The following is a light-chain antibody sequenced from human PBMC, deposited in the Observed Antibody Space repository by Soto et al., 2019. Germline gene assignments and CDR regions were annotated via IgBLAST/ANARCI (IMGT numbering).Light chain of an antibody. CDR2: SNN. Sequence: QSVLTQPPSASGTPGQRVTISCSRSSSNIGSNTVNWYQHLPGTAPKLLIYSNNQQPSGVPDRFSGSKSGTSASLAISGLQSEDEADYYCAAWDDSLDVYVFGTGTKVTVL. J-gene: IGLJ1*01. CDR1: SSNIGSNT. V-gene: IGLV1-44*01. CDR3: AAWDDSLDVYV.